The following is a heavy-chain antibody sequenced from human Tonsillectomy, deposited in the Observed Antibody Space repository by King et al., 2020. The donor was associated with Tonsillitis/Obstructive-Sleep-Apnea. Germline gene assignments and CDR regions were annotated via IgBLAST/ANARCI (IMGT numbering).Heavy chain of an antibody. CDR3: ARDARRANYSYYYMDV. J-gene: IGHJ6*03. Sequence: VQLVESGGGLVQPGGSLRLSCAASGFTFSSYWMHWVRQAPGKGLVWVARINSDGSSTSYADSVKGRFTISRDNAKNTLYLQMNSLRAEDTAVYYCARDARRANYSYYYMDVWGKGTTVTVSS. V-gene: IGHV3-74*01. D-gene: IGHD6-6*01. CDR1: GFTFSSYW. CDR2: INSDGSST.